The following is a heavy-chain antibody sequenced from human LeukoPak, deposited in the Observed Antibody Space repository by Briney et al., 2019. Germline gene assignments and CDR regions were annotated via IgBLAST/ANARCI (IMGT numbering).Heavy chain of an antibody. CDR1: GDSISSGAYY. CDR3: ARGVQGWFAP. J-gene: IGHJ5*02. D-gene: IGHD3-10*01. CDR2: ISHIGTN. V-gene: IGHV4-31*03. Sequence: PSETLSLTCTVSGDSISSGAYYWTWVRQYPGTGLEWLGYISHIGTNYNNPPLKSRVSISGDTPRNQLSLRLTSVTAADTAVYYCARGVQGWFAPWGQGTLVTVSS.